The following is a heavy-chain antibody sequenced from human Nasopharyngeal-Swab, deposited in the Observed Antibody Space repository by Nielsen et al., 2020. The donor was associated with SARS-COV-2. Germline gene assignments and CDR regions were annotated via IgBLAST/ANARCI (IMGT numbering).Heavy chain of an antibody. J-gene: IGHJ4*02. Sequence: GESLKISCAASGFTFSAHAMIWVRQAAGKGLEWVSAVSGDVAHTTYYADSVKGRFTISRDNSKNTLYLQMNGLRAEDAAIYYCARDGRIGYGVYFDYWGQGTLVTVSS. CDR3: ARDGRIGYGVYFDY. CDR2: VSGDVAHTT. CDR1: GFTFSAHA. D-gene: IGHD5-12*01. V-gene: IGHV3-23*01.